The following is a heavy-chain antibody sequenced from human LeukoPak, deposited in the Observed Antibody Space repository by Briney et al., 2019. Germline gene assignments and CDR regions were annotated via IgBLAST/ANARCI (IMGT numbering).Heavy chain of an antibody. D-gene: IGHD3-22*01. CDR2: ISGSGGST. Sequence: GGSLRLSCAASGFTFSSYAMSWVRQAPGKGLEWVSAISGSGGSTYYADSVKGRFTIPRDNSKNTLYLQMNSLRAEDTAVYYCAKDEGSSGYKDAFDIWGQGTMVTVSS. CDR3: AKDEGSSGYKDAFDI. J-gene: IGHJ3*02. V-gene: IGHV3-23*01. CDR1: GFTFSSYA.